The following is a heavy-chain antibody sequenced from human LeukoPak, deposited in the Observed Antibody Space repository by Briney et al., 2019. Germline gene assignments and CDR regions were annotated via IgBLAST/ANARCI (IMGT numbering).Heavy chain of an antibody. Sequence: PSETLSLTCTVSGDSISTSNSYWGWIRQPAGKGLEWIGRIYTSGSTNYNPSLKSRVTISVDTSKNQFSLKLSSVTAADTAVYYCARASSWYGSGYFQHWGQGTLVTVSS. J-gene: IGHJ1*01. CDR2: IYTSGST. CDR3: ARASSWYGSGYFQH. D-gene: IGHD6-13*01. V-gene: IGHV4-61*02. CDR1: GDSISTSNSY.